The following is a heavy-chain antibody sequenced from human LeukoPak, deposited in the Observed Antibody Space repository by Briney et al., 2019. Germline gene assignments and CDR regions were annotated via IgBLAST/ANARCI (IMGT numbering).Heavy chain of an antibody. Sequence: PSETLSLTCTVSGDSISSSSSYWGWIRQPPGKGLEWIASIFHSGSTNYNPALKSRVTISVDTSKNQFSLKLSSVTAADTAVYYCARHLVSTNDYWXXXTLVTVSS. V-gene: IGHV4-39*01. CDR1: GDSISSSSSY. J-gene: IGHJ4*01. CDR2: IFHSGST. CDR3: ARHLVSTNDY. D-gene: IGHD5/OR15-5a*01.